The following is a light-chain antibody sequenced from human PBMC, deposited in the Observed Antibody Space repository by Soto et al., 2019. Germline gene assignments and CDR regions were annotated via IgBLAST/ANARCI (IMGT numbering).Light chain of an antibody. J-gene: IGKJ4*01. CDR3: QQYGNSPLT. CDR2: GVS. CDR1: QNVRSDY. Sequence: EIVLTQSPATLSLSPGDRATLSCRASQNVRSDYFAWYRQKPGQAPRVIIFGVSTRASATPDRFRGSGSGTYFTLTISRLEPDDFALYYCQQYGNSPLTFGGGTKVE. V-gene: IGKV3-20*01.